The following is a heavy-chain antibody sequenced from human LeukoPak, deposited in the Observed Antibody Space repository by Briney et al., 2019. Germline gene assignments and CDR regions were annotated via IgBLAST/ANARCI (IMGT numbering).Heavy chain of an antibody. J-gene: IGHJ4*02. CDR3: ARGYGDYYFDY. Sequence: GGSLRLSCAASGFTFSSYSMNWVRQAPGKGLKWVSSISSSSSYIYYADSVKGRFTISRDNAKNSLYLQMNSLRAEDTAVYYCARGYGDYYFDYWGQGTLVTVSS. CDR2: ISSSSSYI. D-gene: IGHD5-18*01. CDR1: GFTFSSYS. V-gene: IGHV3-21*01.